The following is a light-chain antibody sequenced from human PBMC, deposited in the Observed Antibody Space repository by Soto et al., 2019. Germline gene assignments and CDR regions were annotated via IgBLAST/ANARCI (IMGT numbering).Light chain of an antibody. CDR1: SSDVGGYNY. J-gene: IGLJ1*01. V-gene: IGLV2-14*01. CDR3: SSYISTSTRV. Sequence: QSALTQPASVSGSPGQSITISCTGTSSDVGGYNYVSWYQQHPGKAPKLMIYDVSNRPSGVSNRFSASKSGNTASLSLSGAQAEDEADYYSSSYISTSTRVFGTGTKLTVL. CDR2: DVS.